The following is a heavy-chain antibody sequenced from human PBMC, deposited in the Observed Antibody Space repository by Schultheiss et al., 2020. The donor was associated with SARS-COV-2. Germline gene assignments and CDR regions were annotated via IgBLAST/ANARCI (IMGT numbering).Heavy chain of an antibody. V-gene: IGHV1-8*01. Sequence: ASVKVSCKASGYTFTSYDINWVRQATGQGLEWMGWMNPNSGNTGYAQKFQGRVTMTRNTSISTAYMELSSLRSEDTAVYYCARVIAAASMIYYYYYMDVWGKGTTVTVSS. CDR2: MNPNSGNT. CDR3: ARVIAAASMIYYYYYMDV. D-gene: IGHD6-13*01. CDR1: GYTFTSYD. J-gene: IGHJ6*03.